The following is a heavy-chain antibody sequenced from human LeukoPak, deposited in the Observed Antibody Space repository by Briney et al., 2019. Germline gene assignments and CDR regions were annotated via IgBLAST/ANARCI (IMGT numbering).Heavy chain of an antibody. D-gene: IGHD6-13*01. CDR2: ISARCSPT. V-gene: IGHV3-23*01. J-gene: IGHJ4*02. CDR3: AEGRGSWPCYFDY. Sequence: PGGSLRLSCAASVLTLSSLAMTWGRQAPGKRREWVSLISARCSPTYYADSAKCRVTISRDNSKNTLYLQMNSLRDDDTAVYYCAEGRGSWPCYFDYWGQGPLVPVSS. CDR1: VLTLSSLA.